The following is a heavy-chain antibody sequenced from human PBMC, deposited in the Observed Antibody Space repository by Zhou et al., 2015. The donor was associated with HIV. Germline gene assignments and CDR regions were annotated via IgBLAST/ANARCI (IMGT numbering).Heavy chain of an antibody. CDR1: GGTFSSYG. Sequence: QVHLVQSGAEVKKPGSSVKVSCKASGGTFSSYGISWVRQAPGQGLEWMGGIIPIFGTANYAQKFQGRVTITADESTTTAYMELSSLRSEDTSVYYCARALDPGTGTTRGALDSWGQGTLATVSS. CDR2: IIPIFGTA. CDR3: ARALDPGTGTTRGALDS. J-gene: IGHJ4*02. D-gene: IGHD1-1*01. V-gene: IGHV1-69*01.